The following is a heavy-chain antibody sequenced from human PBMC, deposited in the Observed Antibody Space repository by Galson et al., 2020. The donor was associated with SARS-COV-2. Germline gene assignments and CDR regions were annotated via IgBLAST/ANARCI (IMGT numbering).Heavy chain of an antibody. CDR3: AKDYGGYMGY. J-gene: IGHJ4*02. Sequence: GGSPKPSCAASGFTFSSHAMSWVRPAPGKGLGWVPAISCSGGSTYYADSVKGRFTIPRDNSKNTLYLQMNSLRAEDTAVYYCAKDYGGYMGYWGQGTLVTVSS. V-gene: IGHV3-23*01. CDR2: ISCSGGST. CDR1: GFTFSSHA. D-gene: IGHD5-12*01.